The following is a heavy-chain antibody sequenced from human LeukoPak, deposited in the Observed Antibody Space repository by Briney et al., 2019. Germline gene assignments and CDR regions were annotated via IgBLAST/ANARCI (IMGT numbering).Heavy chain of an antibody. CDR2: ISGSGGST. CDR1: GFTFSSYA. V-gene: IGHV3-23*01. CDR3: ARENMTYYDFWSGYSSYNWFDP. Sequence: GGSLRLSCAASGFTFSSYAMSWVRQAPGKGLEWVSAISGSGGSTYYADSVKGRFTISRDNAKNSLYLQMNSLRAEDTAVYYCARENMTYYDFWSGYSSYNWFDPWGQGTLVTVSS. D-gene: IGHD3-3*01. J-gene: IGHJ5*02.